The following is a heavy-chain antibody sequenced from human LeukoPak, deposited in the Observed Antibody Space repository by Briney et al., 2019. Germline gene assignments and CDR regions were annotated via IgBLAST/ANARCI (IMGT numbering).Heavy chain of an antibody. D-gene: IGHD1-1*01. CDR3: ARGFYAGTTS. CDR1: GITLSNYG. CDR2: ISSSSSYI. Sequence: GGSLRLSCAVSGITLSNYGMNWVRQAPGKGLEWVSSISSSSSYIYYADSVKGRFTISRDNAKNSLYLQMNSLRAEDTAVYYCARGFYAGTTSWGQGTLVTVSS. V-gene: IGHV3-21*01. J-gene: IGHJ5*02.